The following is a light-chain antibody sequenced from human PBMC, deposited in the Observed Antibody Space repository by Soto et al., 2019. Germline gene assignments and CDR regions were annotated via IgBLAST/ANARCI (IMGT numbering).Light chain of an antibody. Sequence: QSVLTQPRSVSGSPGQSVTISCTGTSSDVGSNNFVSWYQHRPGKAPRLMIHNVSKRPSGVPDRFSGSKSGNTASLTISGLQAEDEADYYCCSYAGGYTWVFGGGTKLTVL. CDR3: CSYAGGYTWV. V-gene: IGLV2-11*01. CDR2: NVS. CDR1: SSDVGSNNF. J-gene: IGLJ3*02.